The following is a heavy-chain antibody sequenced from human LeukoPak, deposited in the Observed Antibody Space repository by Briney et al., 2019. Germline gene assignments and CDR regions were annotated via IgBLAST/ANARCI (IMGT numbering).Heavy chain of an antibody. Sequence: GESLKISCKGFGYSFSTYWIAWVRQMPGKGLEWMGIIYPRDSDTRYSPSFQGQVTISADKSISTAYLHWSSLKASDTAMYYCARWAGDSSGYYYVAALDWGQGKMVTVSS. J-gene: IGHJ4*02. V-gene: IGHV5-51*01. CDR3: ARWAGDSSGYYYVAALD. CDR1: GYSFSTYW. D-gene: IGHD3-22*01. CDR2: IYPRDSDT.